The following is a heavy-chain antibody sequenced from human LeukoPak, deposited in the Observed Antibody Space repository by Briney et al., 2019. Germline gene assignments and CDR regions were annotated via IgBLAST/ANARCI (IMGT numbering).Heavy chain of an antibody. D-gene: IGHD4-23*01. J-gene: IGHJ4*02. CDR3: ARKTVVGSYFDY. V-gene: IGHV3-7*03. CDR2: IKQDGSDK. CDR1: GFTFSAYW. Sequence: GGSLRLSYAASGFTFSAYWMSWGRQAPGKGLEWVANIKQDGSDKYYLDSVKGRFTISRDNAKNSLYLQMNSLRAEDTAVYYCARKTVVGSYFDYWGQGTPVTVSS.